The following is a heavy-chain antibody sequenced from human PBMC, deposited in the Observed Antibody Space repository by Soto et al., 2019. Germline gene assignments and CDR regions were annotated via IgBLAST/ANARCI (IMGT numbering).Heavy chain of an antibody. V-gene: IGHV4-39*01. Sequence: SETLSLTCTVSGGAISGSAYNWGWIRQSPGKGLEWIGSIYYSGRTHYNPTLKSRVTISVDTSNNQFSLKLSSVTAADTAVYYCARRQLGYFSSTSCYEAESAYYYGMDVWGHGTTVTVSS. J-gene: IGHJ6*02. CDR2: IYYSGRT. CDR3: ARRQLGYFSSTSCYEAESAYYYGMDV. D-gene: IGHD2-2*01. CDR1: GGAISGSAYN.